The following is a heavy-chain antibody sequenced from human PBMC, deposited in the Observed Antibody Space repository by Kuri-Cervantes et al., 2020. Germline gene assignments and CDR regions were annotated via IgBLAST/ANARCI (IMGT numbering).Heavy chain of an antibody. J-gene: IGHJ4*02. D-gene: IGHD3-16*01. V-gene: IGHV5-51*01. CDR2: VHPGDSDT. CDR3: ARRGSYNSDF. Sequence: GESLKISCQASGYNFTTYWIAWVRQMPGTGLEWMGIVHPGDSDTKYNPSFQGQVTISADKSINTAYLQWSSLKASDTAIYYCARRGSYNSDFWGQGTLVTVSS. CDR1: GYNFTTYW.